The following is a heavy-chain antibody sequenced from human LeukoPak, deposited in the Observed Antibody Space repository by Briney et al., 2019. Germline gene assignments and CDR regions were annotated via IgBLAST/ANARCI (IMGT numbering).Heavy chain of an antibody. CDR3: ARLYYYDSSGYSDY. J-gene: IGHJ4*02. CDR1: GGSFSGYY. Sequence: ASETLSLTCAVYGGSFSGYYWSWIRQPPGKGLEWIGEINHSGSTNYNPSLKSRVTISVDTSKNQFSLKLSSVTAADTAVYYCARLYYYDSSGYSDYWGQGTLVTVSS. V-gene: IGHV4-34*01. CDR2: INHSGST. D-gene: IGHD3-22*01.